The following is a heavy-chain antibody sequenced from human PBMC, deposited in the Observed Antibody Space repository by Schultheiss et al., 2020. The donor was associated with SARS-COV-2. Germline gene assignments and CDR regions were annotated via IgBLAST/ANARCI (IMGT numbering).Heavy chain of an antibody. CDR2: ISAYNGNT. CDR3: ARDGPLGVVVVPAREGMGY. D-gene: IGHD2-2*01. Sequence: ASVKVSCKGSGYTFTSYGVSWVRQAPGQGLEWMGWISAYNGNTNYAQKLQGRVTMTTDTSTSTAYMELRSLRSDDTAVYYCARDGPLGVVVVPAREGMGYWGQGTLVTVSS. V-gene: IGHV1-18*01. J-gene: IGHJ4*02. CDR1: GYTFTSYG.